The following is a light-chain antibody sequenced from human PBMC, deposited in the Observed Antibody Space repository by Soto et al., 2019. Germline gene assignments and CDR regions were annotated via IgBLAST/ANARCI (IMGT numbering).Light chain of an antibody. V-gene: IGLV4-69*01. J-gene: IGLJ2*01. Sequence: QLVLTQSPSASASLGASVKLTCTLSSGHSSYAIAWHHQQPERGPRFLMKVKSDGNHSKGDGIPDRFSGSSSGAERYLTISSLQSEDEADYYCQTWDTGIKVFGGGTKLTVL. CDR1: SGHSSYA. CDR2: VKSDGNH. CDR3: QTWDTGIKV.